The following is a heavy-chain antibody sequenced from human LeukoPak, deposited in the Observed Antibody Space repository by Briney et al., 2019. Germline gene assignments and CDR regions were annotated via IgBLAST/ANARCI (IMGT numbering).Heavy chain of an antibody. CDR1: GGSISSYY. D-gene: IGHD2-15*01. Sequence: SETLSLTCTVSGGSISSYYWSWIRQPPGKGLEWIGYIYYSGNTNYNPSLKSRVSISVDTSKNQFSLKLSSVTAADTAVYYCARDRAPEWGSPYYFDYWGQGTLVTVSS. CDR2: IYYSGNT. V-gene: IGHV4-59*12. J-gene: IGHJ4*02. CDR3: ARDRAPEWGSPYYFDY.